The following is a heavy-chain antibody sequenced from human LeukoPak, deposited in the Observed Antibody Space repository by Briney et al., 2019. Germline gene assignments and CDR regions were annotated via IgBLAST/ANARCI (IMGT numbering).Heavy chain of an antibody. J-gene: IGHJ6*02. CDR3: ARGPVIAAVKLYYYGMDV. CDR2: INHSGST. CDR1: GGSFSGYY. Sequence: SETLSLTCAVYGGSFSGYYWSWIRQPPGKGLEWIGEINHSGSTNYNPSLKSRVTISVDTSKNQFSLKLSSVTAADTAVYYCARGPVIAAVKLYYYGMDVWGQGTTVTVSS. D-gene: IGHD6-13*01. V-gene: IGHV4-34*01.